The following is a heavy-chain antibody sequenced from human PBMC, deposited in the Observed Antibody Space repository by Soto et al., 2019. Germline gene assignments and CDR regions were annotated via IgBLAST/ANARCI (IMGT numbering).Heavy chain of an antibody. Sequence: GGSLRLSCAASGFTFSSYAMSWVRQAPGKGLEWVSAISGSGGSTYYADSVKGRFTISRDNSKNTLYLQMNSLRAEDTAVYYCAKDYYYDSSGYLGPFGYWGQGTLVTVSS. D-gene: IGHD3-22*01. CDR2: ISGSGGST. V-gene: IGHV3-23*01. CDR3: AKDYYYDSSGYLGPFGY. J-gene: IGHJ4*02. CDR1: GFTFSSYA.